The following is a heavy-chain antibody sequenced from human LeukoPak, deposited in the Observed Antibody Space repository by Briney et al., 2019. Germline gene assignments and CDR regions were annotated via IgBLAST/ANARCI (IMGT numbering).Heavy chain of an antibody. Sequence: ASVKVSCKASGYTFTSYYMHWVRQAPGQGLEWMGIINPSGGSTSYAQKFQGRVTMTRDTSTSTVYMELSSLRSEDTAVYYCARDRTKGIAAAGIDYWGQGALVTVSS. CDR2: INPSGGST. J-gene: IGHJ4*02. V-gene: IGHV1-46*01. CDR1: GYTFTSYY. CDR3: ARDRTKGIAAAGIDY. D-gene: IGHD6-13*01.